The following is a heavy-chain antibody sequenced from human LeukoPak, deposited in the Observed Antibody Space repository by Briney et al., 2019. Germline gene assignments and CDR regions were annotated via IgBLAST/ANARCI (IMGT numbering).Heavy chain of an antibody. CDR2: ISSSSSTI. CDR1: GFTFSSYS. J-gene: IGHJ4*02. V-gene: IGHV3-48*01. Sequence: PGGSLRLSCAASGFTFSSYSMNWVRQAPGKGLEWVSYISSSSSTIYYADSVKGRFTISRDNAKNSLYLQMNSLRAEDTAVYYCARAPETDYGDYYFDYWGQGTLVTVSS. D-gene: IGHD4-17*01. CDR3: ARAPETDYGDYYFDY.